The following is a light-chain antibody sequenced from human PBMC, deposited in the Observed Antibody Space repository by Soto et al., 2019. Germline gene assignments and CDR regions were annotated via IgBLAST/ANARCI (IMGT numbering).Light chain of an antibody. Sequence: QSVLTQPASVAGSPGQSITSSCTGTTSDVGAYNLVSWYQRLPGKAPKLLIFEGTTRPSGVSSRFSGSKAGNTASLTIFGLRAEDEADYFCCSYAGGNTYVFGTGTKVTVL. CDR1: TSDVGAYNL. V-gene: IGLV2-23*01. J-gene: IGLJ1*01. CDR3: CSYAGGNTYV. CDR2: EGT.